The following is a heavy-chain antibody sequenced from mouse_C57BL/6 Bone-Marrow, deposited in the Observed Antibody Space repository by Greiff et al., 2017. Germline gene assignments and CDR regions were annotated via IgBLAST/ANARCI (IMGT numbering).Heavy chain of an antibody. J-gene: IGHJ2*01. CDR2: LDPENGDT. Sequence: VQLQQSGAELVRPGASVKLSCTASGFNIKDDYMHWVKQRPDQGLEWIGWLDPENGDTEYASKFQGKATITADTSSNTACMELSILTSEDTAVYYCTTCGRLSNFDYWGQGTTLTVSS. D-gene: IGHD3-2*02. CDR1: GFNIKDDY. V-gene: IGHV14-4*01. CDR3: TTCGRLSNFDY.